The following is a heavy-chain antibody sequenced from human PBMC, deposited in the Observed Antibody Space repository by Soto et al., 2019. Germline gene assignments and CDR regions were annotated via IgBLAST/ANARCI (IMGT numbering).Heavy chain of an antibody. Sequence: GSLRLSCAASGFTFSSYSMNWVRQAPGKGLEWVSYISSSSSTIYYADSVKGRFTISRDNAKNSLYLQMNSLRAEDTAVYYCARDGYCSGGSCYPLDYWGQGTLVTVSS. CDR1: GFTFSSYS. CDR3: ARDGYCSGGSCYPLDY. D-gene: IGHD2-15*01. CDR2: ISSSSSTI. V-gene: IGHV3-48*01. J-gene: IGHJ4*02.